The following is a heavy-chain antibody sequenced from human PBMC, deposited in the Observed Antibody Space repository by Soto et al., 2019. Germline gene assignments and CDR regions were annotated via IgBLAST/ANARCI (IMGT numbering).Heavy chain of an antibody. CDR1: GFTFSSYA. J-gene: IGHJ4*02. Sequence: QVQLVESGGGVVQPGRSLRLSCAASGFTFSSYAMHWVRQAPGKGLEWVAVISYDGSNKYYADSVKGRFTISRDNSKNTLYLQMNSLRAEDTAVYYCVCPTMPYGGNSPLAKWGQGTLVTVSS. CDR2: ISYDGSNK. D-gene: IGHD4-17*01. CDR3: VCPTMPYGGNSPLAK. V-gene: IGHV3-30-3*01.